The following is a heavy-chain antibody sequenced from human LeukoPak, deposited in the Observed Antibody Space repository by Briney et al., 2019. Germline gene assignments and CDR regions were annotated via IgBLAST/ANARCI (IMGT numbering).Heavy chain of an antibody. D-gene: IGHD1-26*01. CDR3: ARSLVVGATYPYH. V-gene: IGHV3-48*01. Sequence: GGSLRLSCAASGFTFTSYEMNWVRQAPGKGLEWVSYISSSSSTIYYADSVKGRFTISRDNAKNSLYLQLNSLRAEDTAVYYCARSLVVGATYPYHWGQGTLVTVSS. J-gene: IGHJ5*02. CDR1: GFTFTSYE. CDR2: ISSSSSTI.